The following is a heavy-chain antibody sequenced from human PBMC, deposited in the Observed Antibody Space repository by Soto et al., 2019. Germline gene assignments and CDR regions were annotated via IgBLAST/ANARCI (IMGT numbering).Heavy chain of an antibody. CDR1: KYSFSNQL. Sequence: TXESLKISWKGSKYSFSNQLVVWVRQMPGKGLEWVGIISPDTSRTLYSPSLQGQVTISVDKSISTVYLQWNSLKASDTAMYYCTKRINAVSKPSPWLDTWGQGTLVTVSS. J-gene: IGHJ5*02. V-gene: IGHV5-51*01. CDR2: ISPDTSRT. CDR3: TKRINAVSKPSPWLDT.